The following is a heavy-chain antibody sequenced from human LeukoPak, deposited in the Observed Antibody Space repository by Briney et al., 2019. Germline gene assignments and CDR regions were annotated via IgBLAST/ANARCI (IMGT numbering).Heavy chain of an antibody. Sequence: SVKVSCKASGDTSNKYAFNWVRQAPGQGLEWMGRIIPILGIANYAQKFQGRFTITADKPTTTAYMELTGLTSEDAAVYYCARDPHDYTGNSPMSHWGQGTLVTVSS. CDR1: GDTSNKYA. CDR2: IIPILGIA. J-gene: IGHJ4*02. CDR3: ARDPHDYTGNSPMSH. D-gene: IGHD4-23*01. V-gene: IGHV1-69*04.